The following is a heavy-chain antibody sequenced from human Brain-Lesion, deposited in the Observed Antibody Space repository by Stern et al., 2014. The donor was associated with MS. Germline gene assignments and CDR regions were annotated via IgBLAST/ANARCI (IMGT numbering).Heavy chain of an antibody. CDR2: VSYDGSNK. CDR1: GFTFGSCA. D-gene: IGHD2/OR15-2a*01. CDR3: AKDRQYLTYFFDH. V-gene: IGHV3-30*18. Sequence: VQLVESGGGVVQPGRPLRLSCVASGFTFGSCAMPWVRPAPGTGLEWVAGVSYDGSNKYYADSVKGRFTISRDNSQNTLYMQMSSLRPEDTAVYYCAKDRQYLTYFFDHWGQGSLVTVSS. J-gene: IGHJ5*02.